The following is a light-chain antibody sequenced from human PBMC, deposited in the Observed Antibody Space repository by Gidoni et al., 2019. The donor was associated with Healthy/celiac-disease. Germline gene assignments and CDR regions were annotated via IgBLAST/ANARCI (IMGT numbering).Light chain of an antibody. CDR3: QKYNSAPPYT. CDR1: QGISNY. V-gene: IGKV1-27*01. Sequence: DIQMTQSPSSLSASVGDRVTITCRASQGISNYLAWYQQKPGKVPKLLIYAASTLQSGVPSRFSGSGSATDFTLTISSLQPEDVATSYCQKYNSAPPYTFGQGTKLEIK. J-gene: IGKJ2*01. CDR2: AAS.